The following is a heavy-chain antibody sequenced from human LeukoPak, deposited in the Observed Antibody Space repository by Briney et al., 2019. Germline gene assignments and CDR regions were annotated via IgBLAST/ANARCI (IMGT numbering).Heavy chain of an antibody. D-gene: IGHD3-10*01. Sequence: SVEVSCKASGGTYSSYAISWVRQAPGQGLEWMGGIIPIFGTANYAQKFQGRVTITADESTSTAYMELSSPRSEDTAVYYCAAQTPITRRSEFMDVWGQGTTVTVSS. CDR1: GGTYSSYA. CDR2: IIPIFGTA. V-gene: IGHV1-69*13. CDR3: AAQTPITRRSEFMDV. J-gene: IGHJ6*02.